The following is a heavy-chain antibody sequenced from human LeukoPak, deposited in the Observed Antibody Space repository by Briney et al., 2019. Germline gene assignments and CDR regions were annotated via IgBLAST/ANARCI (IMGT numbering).Heavy chain of an antibody. Sequence: TSETLSLTCTVSGGSISSGDYYWSWIRQPPGKGLEWIGYIYYGGSTYYNPSLKSRVTISVDTSKNQFSLKLSSVTAADTAVYYCARDGSVVVPAAMGAFDIWGQGTMVTVSS. V-gene: IGHV4-30-4*08. D-gene: IGHD2-2*01. CDR1: GGSISSGDYY. CDR3: ARDGSVVVPAAMGAFDI. J-gene: IGHJ3*02. CDR2: IYYGGST.